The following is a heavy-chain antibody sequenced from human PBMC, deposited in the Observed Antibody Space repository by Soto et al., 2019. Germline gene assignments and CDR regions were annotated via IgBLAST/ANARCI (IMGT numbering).Heavy chain of an antibody. J-gene: IGHJ4*02. Sequence: EVQLVESGGGLIQPGGSLRLSCAASGFTVSSNYMSWVRQAPGKGLEWVSVIYSGGSTYYADSVKGRFTISRDNSKNTLYLQMNGLRAEDTAVYYCARVVTATAYYFDYWGQGTLVTVSS. CDR1: GFTVSSNY. V-gene: IGHV3-53*01. D-gene: IGHD2-21*02. CDR3: ARVVTATAYYFDY. CDR2: IYSGGST.